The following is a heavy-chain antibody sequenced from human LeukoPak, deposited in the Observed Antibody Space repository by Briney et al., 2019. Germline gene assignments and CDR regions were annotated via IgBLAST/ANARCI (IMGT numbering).Heavy chain of an antibody. J-gene: IGHJ4*02. CDR1: GYTFTSYD. CDR2: MNPNSGNT. V-gene: IGHV1-8*01. CDR3: ARGLRMVAAANGY. Sequence: GASVKVSCKASGYTFTSYDINWVRQATGQGLEWVGWMNPNSGNTGYAQKFQGRVTMTRNTSISTAYMELSSLRSEDTAVYYCARGLRMVAAANGYWGQGTLVTVSS. D-gene: IGHD2-15*01.